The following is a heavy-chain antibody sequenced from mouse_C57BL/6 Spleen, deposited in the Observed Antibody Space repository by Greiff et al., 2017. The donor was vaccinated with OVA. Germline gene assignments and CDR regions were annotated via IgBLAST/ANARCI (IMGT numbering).Heavy chain of an antibody. CDR1: GFNIKNTY. D-gene: IGHD1-1*01. J-gene: IGHJ1*03. Sequence: EVKLVESVAELVRPGASVKLSCTASGFNIKNTYMHWVKQRPEQGLEWIGRIDPANGNTKYAPKFQGKATITADTSSNTAYLQLSSLTSEDTAIYYCARGYYGSSYYWYFDVWGTGTTVTVSS. CDR2: IDPANGNT. V-gene: IGHV14-3*01. CDR3: ARGYYGSSYYWYFDV.